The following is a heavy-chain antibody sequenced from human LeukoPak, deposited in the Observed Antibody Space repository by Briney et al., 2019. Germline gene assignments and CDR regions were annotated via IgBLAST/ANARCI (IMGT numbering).Heavy chain of an antibody. D-gene: IGHD6-19*01. CDR1: GFTFNSYG. J-gene: IGHJ5*01. Sequence: GRSLRLPCAASGFTFNSYGMHWVRQAPGKGLEWVAVIWYDGSNKYYADSVKGRFTISRDNSKNTLYLQMNSLRGEDTAVYFCAREGLAVAGMGDWFESWGQGTLVTVSS. CDR2: IWYDGSNK. V-gene: IGHV3-33*01. CDR3: AREGLAVAGMGDWFES.